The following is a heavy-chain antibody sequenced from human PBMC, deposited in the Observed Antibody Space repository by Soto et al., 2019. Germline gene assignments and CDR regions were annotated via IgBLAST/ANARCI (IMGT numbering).Heavy chain of an antibody. CDR2: INHRGST. J-gene: IGHJ5*02. Sequence: SETLSLTCVVYGGSFSRYYWSWIRQSPGKGLEWIGGINHRGSTNYNPSLESRVTISVDTSKNQFSLKLPSVTAADTAMYYCARDGFCTSTTCRVGNWFDPWGQGTLVTVSS. D-gene: IGHD2-2*01. V-gene: IGHV4-34*01. CDR3: ARDGFCTSTTCRVGNWFDP. CDR1: GGSFSRYY.